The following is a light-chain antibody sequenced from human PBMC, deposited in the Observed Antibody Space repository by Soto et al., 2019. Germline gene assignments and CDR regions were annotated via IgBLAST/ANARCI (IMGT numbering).Light chain of an antibody. J-gene: IGKJ1*01. Sequence: DVQMTQSPSSLSASIGDRVTITCRASQTIFSYLNWYQHIPGKAPNLLIYSASKLHTGVPSRFSASGSGTEFTLTISSLQPEDFATYYCQKSSRTLWPFGPGTRVDI. CDR1: QTIFSY. CDR2: SAS. V-gene: IGKV1-39*01. CDR3: QKSSRTLWP.